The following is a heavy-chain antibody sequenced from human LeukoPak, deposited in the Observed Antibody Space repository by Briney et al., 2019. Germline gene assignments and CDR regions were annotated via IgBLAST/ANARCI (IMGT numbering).Heavy chain of an antibody. CDR3: AREYYDILTDQPPATFDP. J-gene: IGHJ5*02. Sequence: ASVKVSCKASGYTFTSYDINWVRQATGQGLEWMGWMNPNSGNTGYAQKFQGRVTITRDTSASTAYMELSSLRSEDTAVYYCAREYYDILTDQPPATFDPWGQGTLVTVSS. V-gene: IGHV1-8*01. CDR2: MNPNSGNT. D-gene: IGHD3-9*01. CDR1: GYTFTSYD.